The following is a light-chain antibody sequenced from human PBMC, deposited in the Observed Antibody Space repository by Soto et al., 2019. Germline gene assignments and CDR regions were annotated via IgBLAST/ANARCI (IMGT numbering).Light chain of an antibody. CDR2: AAS. Sequence: EIVMTQSPATLSVSPGERATLSCRASQSVSSNLAWYQQKPGQAPRLLIYAASTRAIGIPARFSGSGSGTEFTLTISSLQSEAFAVYYCQQYNNWPPRWTFGQGTKVEIK. V-gene: IGKV3-15*01. CDR1: QSVSSN. CDR3: QQYNNWPPRWT. J-gene: IGKJ1*01.